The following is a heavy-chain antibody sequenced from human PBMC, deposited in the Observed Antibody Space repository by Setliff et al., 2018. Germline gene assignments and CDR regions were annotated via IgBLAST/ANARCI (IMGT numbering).Heavy chain of an antibody. J-gene: IGHJ6*03. CDR3: AREGVDSRSSTDYRYYMDV. CDR2: ISAFNGNT. Sequence: ASVKVSCKASGYTFTSYGISWVRQAPGQGLERMGWISAFNGNTNYTQKLQGRVTMTTHTSTSTAYMELSSLRSDDTAVYYCAREGVDSRSSTDYRYYMDVWGKGTTVTVSS. CDR1: GYTFTSYG. D-gene: IGHD3-22*01. V-gene: IGHV1-18*01.